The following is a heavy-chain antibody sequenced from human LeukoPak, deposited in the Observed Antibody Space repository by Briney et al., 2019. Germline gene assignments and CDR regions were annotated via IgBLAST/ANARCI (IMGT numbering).Heavy chain of an antibody. CDR2: IYHSGST. Sequence: PSETLSLTCTVSGCSISSYYWSWIRQPPGKGLEWVANIYHSGSTNYNPSLKSRVTISVDTSKNQSSLKLSSVTAADTAVYYCAREGALVGVDYWGQGTLVTVSS. CDR3: AREGALVGVDY. V-gene: IGHV4-59*01. CDR1: GCSISSYY. J-gene: IGHJ4*02. D-gene: IGHD3-16*01.